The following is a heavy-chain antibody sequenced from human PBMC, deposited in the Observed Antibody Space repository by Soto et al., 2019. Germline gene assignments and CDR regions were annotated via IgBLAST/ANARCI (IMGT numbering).Heavy chain of an antibody. Sequence: QVQLQESGPGLVRPSQTLSLTCSVSGGSINTDHYHWTWIRQPPGKGLEWIGYIHYSGSVYYNPSLQSRLSMSIDTSKSMFSLKLSSMTAADTAVYFCVREDDGGDRDYYGLDVWGQGTTVIVS. CDR3: VREDDGGDRDYYGLDV. V-gene: IGHV4-30-4*01. D-gene: IGHD2-21*02. J-gene: IGHJ6*02. CDR2: IHYSGSV. CDR1: GGSINTDHYH.